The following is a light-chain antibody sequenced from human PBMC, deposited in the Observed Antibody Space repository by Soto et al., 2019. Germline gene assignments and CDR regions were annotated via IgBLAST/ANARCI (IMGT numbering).Light chain of an antibody. J-gene: IGLJ1*01. CDR2: NNN. Sequence: QSVLTQPPSASGTPGQRVTISCSGSSSNIGTNTVNWYLQLPGTAPKLLMYNNNQRPSGVPERFSGSKSGTSASLAIRGLQSEDEADYYCAAWDDSLDGFYVFGSGTKLTVL. CDR1: SSNIGTNT. V-gene: IGLV1-44*01. CDR3: AAWDDSLDGFYV.